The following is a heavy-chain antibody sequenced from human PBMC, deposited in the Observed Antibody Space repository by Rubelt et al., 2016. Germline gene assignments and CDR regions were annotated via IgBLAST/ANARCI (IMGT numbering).Heavy chain of an antibody. Sequence: QVQLQESGPGLVKPSETLSLTCTVPGGSISTFYWSWIRQPPGKGLEWIGSIYYRGSTHYNPSLNSRVTISLDTSNNQFSRNRDSVTEAETAVYYCAVDASTDYDVGCWGQGCLVNDS. CDR1: GGSISTFY. V-gene: IGHV4-59*04. CDR2: IYYRGST. CDR3: AVDASTDYDVGC. J-gene: IGHJ4*02. D-gene: IGHD4-17*01.